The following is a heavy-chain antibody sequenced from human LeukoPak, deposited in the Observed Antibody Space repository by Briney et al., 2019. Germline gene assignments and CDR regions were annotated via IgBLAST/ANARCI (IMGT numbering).Heavy chain of an antibody. Sequence: PSETLPLTCTVSGESISGFYWTWIRQPPGKGLEWIGYIYYSGSTNYNPSLKSRVTISVDTSKNQFSLKLNSVTAADTAVYYCARAGYGDSDFDYWGQGTLVTVSS. J-gene: IGHJ4*02. V-gene: IGHV4-59*08. CDR3: ARAGYGDSDFDY. D-gene: IGHD4-17*01. CDR2: IYYSGST. CDR1: GESISGFY.